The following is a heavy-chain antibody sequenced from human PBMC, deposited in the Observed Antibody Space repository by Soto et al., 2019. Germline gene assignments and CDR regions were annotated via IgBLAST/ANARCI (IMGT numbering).Heavy chain of an antibody. CDR1: GGSVNTYY. J-gene: IGHJ5*02. CDR2: IYYSGST. CDR3: ARASTPNLDLLSSFGP. Sequence: SETLSLTCTVYGGSVNTYYWSWIRQPPGKGLEWIGYIYYSGSTRYNPSLKSRVTISVDTSKNQYSLKLRSVTAADTAVYYCARASTPNLDLLSSFGPWGQGTLVTVSS. V-gene: IGHV4-59*02. D-gene: IGHD3-10*01.